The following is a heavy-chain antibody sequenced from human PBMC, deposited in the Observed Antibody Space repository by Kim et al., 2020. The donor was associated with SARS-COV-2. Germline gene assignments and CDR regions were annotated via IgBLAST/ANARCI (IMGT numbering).Heavy chain of an antibody. CDR3: GRDIISGGGSDY. J-gene: IGHJ4*02. V-gene: IGHV3-33*01. Sequence: GGSLRLSCAASGFTFSSYAMHWARQAPGKGLEWVAIIWKDGINKYYADSGKGRFTISRDNSKKTVYLQMNSLRVEDTAVYYCGRDIISGGGSDYWGQGTLVTVSS. CDR2: IWKDGINK. D-gene: IGHD2-15*01. CDR1: GFTFSSYA.